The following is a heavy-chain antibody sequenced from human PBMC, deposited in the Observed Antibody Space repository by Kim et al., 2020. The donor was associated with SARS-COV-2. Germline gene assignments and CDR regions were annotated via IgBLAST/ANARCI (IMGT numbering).Heavy chain of an antibody. CDR1: GFTVSSNY. CDR3: SRDQDY. CDR2: IYSGGST. J-gene: IGHJ4*02. V-gene: IGHV3-53*01. Sequence: GGSLRLSCAASGFTVSSNYMSWVRQAPGKGLEWVSIIYSGGSTYYADSVKGRFTISRDNSKNTRYLQMNSLRVEDTAVYYCSRDQDYWGQGPLVTVSS.